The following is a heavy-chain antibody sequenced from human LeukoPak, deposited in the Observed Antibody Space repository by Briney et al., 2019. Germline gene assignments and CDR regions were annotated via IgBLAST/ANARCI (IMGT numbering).Heavy chain of an antibody. D-gene: IGHD4-17*01. V-gene: IGHV3-23*01. Sequence: PGGSLRLSCAASGFSFSRNTFNWVRQAPGKGLEWVSTTSASGAETFYAASVKGRFTISRDNSKNTLYLQMNSLRAEDTAVYYCAKKAYGDYFDPWGQGTLVTVSS. CDR3: AKKAYGDYFDP. CDR1: GFSFSRNT. J-gene: IGHJ5*02. CDR2: TSASGAET.